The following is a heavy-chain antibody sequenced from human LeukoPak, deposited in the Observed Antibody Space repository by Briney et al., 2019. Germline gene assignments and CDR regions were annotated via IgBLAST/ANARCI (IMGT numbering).Heavy chain of an antibody. J-gene: IGHJ4*02. D-gene: IGHD6-13*01. CDR2: INKDGSEQ. CDR1: GFTFSSHW. V-gene: IGHV3-7*01. Sequence: PGGSLRLSCAASGFTFSSHWMTWVRQAPGKGPEWVAIINKDGSEQYYVDSVKGRFTISRDNAKNSLSLQVSSLRAEDTAVYYCTRGGATSSWYWFFWGQGTLVTVSS. CDR3: TRGGATSSWYWFF.